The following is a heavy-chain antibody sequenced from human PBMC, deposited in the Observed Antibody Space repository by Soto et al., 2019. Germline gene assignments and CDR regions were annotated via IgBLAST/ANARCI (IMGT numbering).Heavy chain of an antibody. V-gene: IGHV5-51*01. J-gene: IGHJ4*02. CDR1: GYSFTSYW. CDR2: IYPGDSDT. D-gene: IGHD3-22*01. CDR3: ARSAYYYDSSGYPAPFDY. Sequence: GESLKISCKGSGYSFTSYWIGWVRQMPGKGLEWMGIIYPGDSDTRYSPSFQGQVTISADKSISTAYLQWSSLKASDTAMYYCARSAYYYDSSGYPAPFDYWGQGTLVTV.